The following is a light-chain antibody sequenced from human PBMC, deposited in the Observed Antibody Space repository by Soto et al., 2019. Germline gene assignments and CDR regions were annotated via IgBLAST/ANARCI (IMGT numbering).Light chain of an antibody. CDR2: GAS. J-gene: IGKJ5*01. Sequence: EIVSTQSPGTLSLSPGDIATLSCRAGQSVSSSYLAWYQQKPGQAPRLLIYGASTRATGIPARFSGSGSGTEFTLTISSLQSEDFAVYYCQQDNNWPPITFGQGTRLEI. CDR1: QSVSSSY. V-gene: IGKV3-15*01. CDR3: QQDNNWPPIT.